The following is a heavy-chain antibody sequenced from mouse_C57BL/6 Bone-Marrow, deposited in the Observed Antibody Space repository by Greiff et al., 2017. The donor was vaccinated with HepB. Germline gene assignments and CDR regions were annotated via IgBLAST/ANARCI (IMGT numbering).Heavy chain of an antibody. D-gene: IGHD2-2*01. CDR1: GYTFTSYW. CDR2: IHPNSGST. CDR3: ARIHGYYNDY. V-gene: IGHV1-64*01. J-gene: IGHJ2*01. Sequence: QVQLKQPGAELVKPGASVKLSCKASGYTFTSYWMHWVKQRPGQGLEWIGMIHPNSGSTNYNEKFKSKATLTVDKSSSTAYMQLSSLTSEDSAVYYCARIHGYYNDYWGQGTTLTVSS.